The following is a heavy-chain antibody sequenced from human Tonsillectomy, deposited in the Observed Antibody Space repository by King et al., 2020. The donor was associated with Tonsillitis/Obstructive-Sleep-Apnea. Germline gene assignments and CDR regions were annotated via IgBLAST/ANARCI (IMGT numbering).Heavy chain of an antibody. CDR3: AREARDYDFWSGSNWYFDL. V-gene: IGHV3-53*01. J-gene: IGHJ2*01. CDR1: GFTVSSNY. CDR2: IYSGGST. Sequence: VQLVESGGGLIQPGGSLRLSCAASGFTVSSNYMSWVRQAPGKGLEWVSVIYSGGSTDYADSVKGRFTISRDNSKNTLYLQMNSLRAEDTAVYYCAREARDYDFWSGSNWYFDLWGRGTLVTVSS. D-gene: IGHD3-3*01.